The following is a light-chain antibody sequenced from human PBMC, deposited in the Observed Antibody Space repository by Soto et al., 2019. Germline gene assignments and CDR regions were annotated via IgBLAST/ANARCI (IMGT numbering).Light chain of an antibody. Sequence: QSVLTQPASVSGSPGQSIAISCTGTRSYVGGYNYVSWYQQHPGKAPKLMVYDVNDRPSGVSDRFSGSKSGNTASLTISGLQAEDEADYYCSSYTSSSTYVFGTGTKVTVL. V-gene: IGLV2-14*01. CDR1: RSYVGGYNY. J-gene: IGLJ1*01. CDR2: DVN. CDR3: SSYTSSSTYV.